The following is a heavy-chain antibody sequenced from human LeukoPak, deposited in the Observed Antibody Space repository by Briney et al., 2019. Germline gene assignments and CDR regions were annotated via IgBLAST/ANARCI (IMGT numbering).Heavy chain of an antibody. CDR1: GYTFTSYY. V-gene: IGHV1-46*01. D-gene: IGHD3-22*01. J-gene: IGHJ4*02. Sequence: ASVKVSCKASGYTFTSYYMHWVRQTPGQGLEWMGIINPSGGSTSYAQKFQGRVTMTRDTSTSTVYMELSSLTSEDTAVFYCAGGGTYYYDSSGLIYFDYWGQGTLVTVSS. CDR3: AGGGTYYYDSSGLIYFDY. CDR2: INPSGGST.